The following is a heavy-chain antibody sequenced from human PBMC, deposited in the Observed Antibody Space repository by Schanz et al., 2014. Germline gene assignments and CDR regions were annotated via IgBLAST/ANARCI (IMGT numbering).Heavy chain of an antibody. V-gene: IGHV3-9*01. CDR3: ARGGFGEVSYFDY. J-gene: IGHJ4*02. Sequence: ESGGGLVQPGKSLRLSCAASGFTFDKYAMHWVRQAPGKGLEWVSVISWNSGTIGYADSVKGRFTISRDNAKNSLYLQMNSLRPEDTAVYYCARGGFGEVSYFDYWGQGTLVTVSS. CDR2: ISWNSGTI. D-gene: IGHD3-10*01. CDR1: GFTFDKYA.